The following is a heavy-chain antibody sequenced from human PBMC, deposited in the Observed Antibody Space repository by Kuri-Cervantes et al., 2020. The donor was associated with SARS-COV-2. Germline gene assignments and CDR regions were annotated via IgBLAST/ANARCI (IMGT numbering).Heavy chain of an antibody. Sequence: GESLKISCAASGFTFSSYAMHWVRQAPGKGLEWVAVISYDGSNKYYADSVKGRFTISRDNSKNTLYLQMNSLRAEDTAVYYCARDHRDGYNWSSFFGGMDVWSQGTTVTVSS. CDR1: GFTFSSYA. CDR2: ISYDGSNK. V-gene: IGHV3-30-3*01. D-gene: IGHD5-24*01. CDR3: ARDHRDGYNWSSFFGGMDV. J-gene: IGHJ6*02.